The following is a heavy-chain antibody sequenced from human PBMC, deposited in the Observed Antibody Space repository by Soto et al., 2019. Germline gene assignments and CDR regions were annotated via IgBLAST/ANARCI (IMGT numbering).Heavy chain of an antibody. CDR2: IKSDGTNI. J-gene: IGHJ5*02. V-gene: IGHV3-74*01. CDR1: GVTFSSYW. CDR3: ARVVAVAGTRFDP. Sequence: PGGSLRLSCAASGVTFSSYWMDWVRQAPGKGLVWVSRIKSDGTNIRYADSVKGRFTISRDNAKNSLYLQMNSLRAEDTAVYYCARVVAVAGTRFDPWGQGTLVTVSS. D-gene: IGHD6-19*01.